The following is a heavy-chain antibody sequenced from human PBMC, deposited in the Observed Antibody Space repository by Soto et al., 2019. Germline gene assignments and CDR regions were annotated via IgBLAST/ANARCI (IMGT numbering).Heavy chain of an antibody. V-gene: IGHV3-23*01. D-gene: IGHD6-6*01. CDR2: ITGTGVSI. CDR3: AKDSIPYSSSYGLDH. J-gene: IGHJ4*02. CDR1: GFSFSGFA. Sequence: EVQLLESGGGLVQPGGSLRLSCVASGFSFSGFAMSWVRQAPGKGLVWVSSITGTGVSIYYADSVRGRFTISRDNSKNTLYLQMSSLRAEDTARYYCAKDSIPYSSSYGLDHWGRGALVTVSS.